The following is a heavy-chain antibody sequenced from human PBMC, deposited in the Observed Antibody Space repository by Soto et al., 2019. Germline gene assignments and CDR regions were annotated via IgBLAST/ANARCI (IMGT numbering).Heavy chain of an antibody. CDR3: ARAVAVPADFDD. CDR2: INAGNGNT. Sequence: ASVKVSWKASGYTFTGHAMHLGRPAPGKRLEWMGWINAGNGNTKYSQKFQGRVTITRDTSASTAYMELSSLRSEDTAVYDCARAVAVPADFDDWGQRTLVTVSS. D-gene: IGHD6-19*01. J-gene: IGHJ4*02. CDR1: GYTFTGHA. V-gene: IGHV1-3*01.